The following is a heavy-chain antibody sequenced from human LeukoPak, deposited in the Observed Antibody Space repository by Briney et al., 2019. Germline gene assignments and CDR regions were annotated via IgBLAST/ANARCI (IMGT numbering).Heavy chain of an antibody. CDR2: FDLDEGKR. J-gene: IGHJ2*01. Sequence: ASVKVSCKVSGNTLTKFSMHWVRQAPGKGLEWMGGFDLDEGKRIYAQKLKGRVIMTEDTSTDTAYMEIKSLTFEDTAVYYYAKGPSGSDYDWYFDLWGRGTLITVSS. V-gene: IGHV1-24*01. D-gene: IGHD4-17*01. CDR3: AKGPSGSDYDWYFDL. CDR1: GNTLTKFS.